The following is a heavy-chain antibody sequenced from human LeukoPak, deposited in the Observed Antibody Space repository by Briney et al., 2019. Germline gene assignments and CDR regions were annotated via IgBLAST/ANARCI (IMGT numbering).Heavy chain of an antibody. CDR2: INSDGSST. J-gene: IGHJ5*02. D-gene: IGHD2-15*01. CDR3: ASLGYCSGGSCYP. Sequence: PGGSLRLSCAASGFTFSSYWMHWVRQAPGKGLVWVSRINSDGSSTSYADSVKGRFTISRDNAKNTLYLQMNSLRAEDTAVYYCASLGYCSGGSCYPWGQGTLVTVSS. CDR1: GFTFSSYW. V-gene: IGHV3-74*01.